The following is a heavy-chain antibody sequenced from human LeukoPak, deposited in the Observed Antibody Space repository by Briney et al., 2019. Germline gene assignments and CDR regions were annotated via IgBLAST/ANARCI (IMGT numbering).Heavy chain of an antibody. CDR1: GYSFTNYD. CDR2: ISAYNGNT. J-gene: IGHJ4*02. Sequence: ASVKVSCKASGYSFTNYDVNWVRQATGQGLEWMGWISAYNGNTNYAQKLQGRVTMTTDTSTSTAYMELRSLRSDDTAVYYCARVEDSPSGSYPNDYWGQGTLVTVSS. CDR3: ARVEDSPSGSYPNDY. V-gene: IGHV1-18*01. D-gene: IGHD1-26*01.